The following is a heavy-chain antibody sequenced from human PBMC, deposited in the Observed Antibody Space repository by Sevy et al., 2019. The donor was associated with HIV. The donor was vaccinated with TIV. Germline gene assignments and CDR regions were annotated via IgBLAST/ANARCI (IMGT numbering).Heavy chain of an antibody. D-gene: IGHD3-16*02. CDR2: ISGSGGST. CDR1: GFTFSSYA. J-gene: IGHJ4*02. Sequence: GGSLRLSCAASGFTFSSYAMSWVRQAPGKGLEWVSAISGSGGSTYYADSVKGRFTISRDNSKNTLYLQMNSLRAEDTAVYYCAKGEGYDYVWGSYRYPDLFDYWGQRTLVTVSS. CDR3: AKGEGYDYVWGSYRYPDLFDY. V-gene: IGHV3-23*01.